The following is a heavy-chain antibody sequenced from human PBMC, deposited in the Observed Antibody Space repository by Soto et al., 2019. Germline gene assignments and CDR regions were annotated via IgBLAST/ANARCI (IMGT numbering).Heavy chain of an antibody. V-gene: IGHV4-59*01. CDR1: AGSISRYY. J-gene: IGHJ4*02. CDR3: VGSLMSRAMESFDY. CDR2: ISYTVDA. D-gene: IGHD5-18*01. Sequence: SETLSLTCSVSAGSISRYYWGWVRRSPGEGLEWIAHISYTVDASYNPSLKSRVTISLDTSKNQIALRLMSVTAADTAVYYCVGSLMSRAMESFDYWGQGTLVTVSS.